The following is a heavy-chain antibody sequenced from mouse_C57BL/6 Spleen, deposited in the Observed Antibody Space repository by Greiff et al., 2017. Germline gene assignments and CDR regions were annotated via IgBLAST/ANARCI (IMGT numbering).Heavy chain of an antibody. Sequence: QVQLQQPGAELVKPGASVKMSCKASGYTFTSYWITWVKQRPGQGLEWIGDIYPGSGSTNYNEKFKSKATLTVDTSSSTAYMQLSSLTSEDSAVYYCARYRALYDGYPHAMDYWGQGTSVTVAS. D-gene: IGHD2-3*01. CDR3: ARYRALYDGYPHAMDY. CDR2: IYPGSGST. CDR1: GYTFTSYW. J-gene: IGHJ4*01. V-gene: IGHV1-55*01.